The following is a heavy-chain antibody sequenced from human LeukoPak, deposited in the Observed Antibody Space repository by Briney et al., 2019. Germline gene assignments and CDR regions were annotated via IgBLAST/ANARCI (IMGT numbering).Heavy chain of an antibody. Sequence: ASVKVSCKASGYTFTSYYMHWVRQAPGQGLEWMGIINPSGGSTSYAQKFQGRVTMTRDMSTSTVYMELSSLRSEDTAVYYCARSESPFWFDPWGQGTLVTVSS. CDR3: ARSESPFWFDP. J-gene: IGHJ5*02. D-gene: IGHD2/OR15-2a*01. CDR1: GYTFTSYY. CDR2: INPSGGST. V-gene: IGHV1-46*01.